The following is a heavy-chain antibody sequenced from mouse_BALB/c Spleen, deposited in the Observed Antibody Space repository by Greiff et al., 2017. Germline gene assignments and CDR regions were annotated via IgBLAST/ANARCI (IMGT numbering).Heavy chain of an antibody. CDR1: GFTFSSFG. Sequence: EVQLVESGGGLVQPGGSRKLSCAASGFTFSSFGMHWVRQAPEKGLEWVAYISSGSSTIYYADTVKGRFTISRDNPKNTLFLQMTSLRSEDTAMYYCARGGNYDAWFAYWGQGTLVTVSA. D-gene: IGHD2-1*01. J-gene: IGHJ3*01. CDR2: ISSGSSTI. V-gene: IGHV5-17*02. CDR3: ARGGNYDAWFAY.